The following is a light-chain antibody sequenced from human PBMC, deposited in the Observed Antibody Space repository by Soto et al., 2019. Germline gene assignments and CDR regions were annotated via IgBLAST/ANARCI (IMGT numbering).Light chain of an antibody. Sequence: QSALTQSASVSGSPGQSITISCTGTSSDVGAYNFVSWYQQHPGKAPKLMIYYVSNRPSGVSNRFSGSKSGNTASLTISGVQAEDEADYYCSSYTTSTTVLFGGGTKVTVL. CDR3: SSYTTSTTVL. V-gene: IGLV2-14*03. J-gene: IGLJ2*01. CDR2: YVS. CDR1: SSDVGAYNF.